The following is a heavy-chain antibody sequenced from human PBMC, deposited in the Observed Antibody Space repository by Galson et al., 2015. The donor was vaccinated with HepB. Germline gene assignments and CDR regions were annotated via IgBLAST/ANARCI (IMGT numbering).Heavy chain of an antibody. CDR3: ARHILGYCSGGSCLGAFDI. CDR2: IYPGDSDT. V-gene: IGHV5-51*01. D-gene: IGHD2-15*01. CDR1: GYSFTSYW. J-gene: IGHJ3*02. Sequence: QSGAEVKKPGESLKISCTGSGYSFTSYWIGWVRQMPGKGLEWMGIIYPGDSDTRYSPSFQGQVTISADKSISTAYLQWSSLKASDTAMYYCARHILGYCSGGSCLGAFDIWGQGTMVTVSS.